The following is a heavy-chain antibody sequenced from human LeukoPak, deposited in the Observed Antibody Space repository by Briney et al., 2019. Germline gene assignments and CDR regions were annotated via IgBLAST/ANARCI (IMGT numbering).Heavy chain of an antibody. CDR2: ISGSGGST. CDR3: AKDTHVITMVRGVMNGMDV. D-gene: IGHD3-10*01. CDR1: GFTFSSYA. V-gene: IGHV3-23*01. Sequence: PGGSLRLSCAASGFTFSSYAMSWVRQAPGKGLEWVSAISGSGGSTYYADSVKGRFTISRDNSKNTLYLQMNSLRAEDTAVYYCAKDTHVITMVRGVMNGMDVWDQGTTVTVSS. J-gene: IGHJ6*02.